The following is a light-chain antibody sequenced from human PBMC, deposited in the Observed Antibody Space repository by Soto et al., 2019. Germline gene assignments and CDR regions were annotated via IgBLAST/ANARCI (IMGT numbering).Light chain of an antibody. Sequence: DIQITQSPSTLSASLVDRVTITCRASQSISSWLAWYQQKPGKAPKLLIYDASSLESGVPSRFSGSGSGTEFTLTISSLQPDDFATYYCQHYNSYSEAFGQGTKVDIK. CDR3: QHYNSYSEA. CDR1: QSISSW. J-gene: IGKJ1*01. V-gene: IGKV1-5*01. CDR2: DAS.